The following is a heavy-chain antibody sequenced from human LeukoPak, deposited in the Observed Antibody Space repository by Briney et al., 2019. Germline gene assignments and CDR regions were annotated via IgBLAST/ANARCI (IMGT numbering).Heavy chain of an antibody. CDR3: ARDLIGNDIIDYGMDV. Sequence: GASVKVSCKASGYTFTSYGISWVRQAPGQGLEWMGWISAYNGNTNYAQKLQGRVTMTTDTSTSTAYMELRSLRSDDTAVYYCARDLIGNDIIDYGMDVWGQGTTVTVSS. D-gene: IGHD3-9*01. V-gene: IGHV1-18*01. CDR2: ISAYNGNT. J-gene: IGHJ6*02. CDR1: GYTFTSYG.